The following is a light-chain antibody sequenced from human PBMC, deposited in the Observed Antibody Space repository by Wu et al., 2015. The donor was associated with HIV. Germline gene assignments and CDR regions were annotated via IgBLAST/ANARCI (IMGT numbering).Light chain of an antibody. J-gene: IGKJ1*01. V-gene: IGKV1-5*03. CDR2: KAS. CDR1: QSISSW. CDR3: QQYNSYST. Sequence: DIQMTQSPSTLSASVGDRVTITCRASQSISSWLAWYQQKPGKAPKLLIYKASSLESGVPSRFSGSGSGTEFTLIISSLQPDDFATYYCQQYNSYSTFGQGTKVGNQT.